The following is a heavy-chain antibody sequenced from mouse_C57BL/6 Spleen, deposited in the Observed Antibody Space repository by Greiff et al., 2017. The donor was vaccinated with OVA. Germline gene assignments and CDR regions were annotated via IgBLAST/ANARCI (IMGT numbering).Heavy chain of an antibody. CDR3: AREDYYGSSYKVYAMDY. V-gene: IGHV1-80*01. J-gene: IGHJ4*01. CDR2: IYPGDGDT. Sequence: VQLQQSGAELVKPGASVKISCKASGYAFSSYWMNWVKQRPGKGLEWIGQIYPGDGDTNYNGKFKGKATLTADKSSSTAYMQLSSLTSEDSAVYFCAREDYYGSSYKVYAMDYWGQGTSVTVSS. D-gene: IGHD1-1*01. CDR1: GYAFSSYW.